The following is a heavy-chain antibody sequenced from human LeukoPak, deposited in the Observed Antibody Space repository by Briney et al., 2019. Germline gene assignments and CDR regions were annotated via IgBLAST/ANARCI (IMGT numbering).Heavy chain of an antibody. CDR3: ARYSLSPRYYYDSSGSYYFDY. CDR2: ISAYNGNT. J-gene: IGHJ4*02. D-gene: IGHD3-22*01. V-gene: IGHV1-18*01. CDR1: GGTFSSYA. Sequence: ASVKVSCKASGGTFSSYAISWVRQAPGQGLEWMGWISAYNGNTNYAQKLQGRVTMTTDTSTSTAYMELRSLRSDDTAVYYCARYSLSPRYYYDSSGSYYFDYWGQGTLVTVSS.